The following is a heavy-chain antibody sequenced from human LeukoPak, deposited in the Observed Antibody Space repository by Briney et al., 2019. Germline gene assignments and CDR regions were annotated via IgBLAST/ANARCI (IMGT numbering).Heavy chain of an antibody. J-gene: IGHJ4*02. Sequence: GRSLRLSCAASGFTFSSYGMHWVRQAPGKGLEWVAVIWYDGSNKYYADSVKGRFTISRDNSKNTLYLQMNSLRAEDTAVYYCARVFCSTSCYTFGPAGRRRISFDYWGQGTLVTVSS. D-gene: IGHD2-2*02. V-gene: IGHV3-33*01. CDR3: ARVFCSTSCYTFGPAGRRRISFDY. CDR2: IWYDGSNK. CDR1: GFTFSSYG.